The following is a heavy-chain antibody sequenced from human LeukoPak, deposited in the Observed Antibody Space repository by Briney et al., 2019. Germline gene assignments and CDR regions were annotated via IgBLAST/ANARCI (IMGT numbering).Heavy chain of an antibody. V-gene: IGHV4-39*07. J-gene: IGHJ5*02. Sequence: SETLSLTCTVSGGSISSSSYYWGWIRQPPGKGLEWIGSIYYSGSTYYNPSLKSRVTISVDTSKNQFSLKLSSVTAADTAVYYCARARTTVVTPVWFDPWGQGTLVTVSS. D-gene: IGHD4-23*01. CDR3: ARARTTVVTPVWFDP. CDR2: IYYSGST. CDR1: GGSISSSSYY.